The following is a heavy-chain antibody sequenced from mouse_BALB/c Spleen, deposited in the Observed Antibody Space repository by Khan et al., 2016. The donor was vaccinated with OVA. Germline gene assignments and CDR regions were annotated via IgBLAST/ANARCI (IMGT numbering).Heavy chain of an antibody. CDR2: ISYSGVT. V-gene: IGHV3-2*02. Sequence: QLEESGPGLVKPSQSLSLTCTVTGYSITSGYAWNWIRQFPGNKLEWMGYISYSGVTSYTPSLKSRFSITRDTSKNQFFLQLNSVTTEDTATYYCARGNYYGYYFDYWGQGTTLTVSS. CDR1: GYSITSGYA. J-gene: IGHJ2*01. CDR3: ARGNYYGYYFDY. D-gene: IGHD1-1*01.